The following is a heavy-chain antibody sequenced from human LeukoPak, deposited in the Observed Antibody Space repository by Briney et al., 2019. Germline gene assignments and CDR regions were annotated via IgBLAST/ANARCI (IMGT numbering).Heavy chain of an antibody. CDR3: ARDSSGWSTDY. D-gene: IGHD6-19*01. J-gene: IGHJ4*02. V-gene: IGHV4-39*07. CDR1: GGSISSSSYY. Sequence: SETLSLTCTVSGGSISSSSYYWGWIRQPPGKGLEWIGSIYYSGSTYYNPSLKSRVTISVDTSKNQFSLKLSSVTAADTAVYYCARDSSGWSTDYWGQGTLVTVSS. CDR2: IYYSGST.